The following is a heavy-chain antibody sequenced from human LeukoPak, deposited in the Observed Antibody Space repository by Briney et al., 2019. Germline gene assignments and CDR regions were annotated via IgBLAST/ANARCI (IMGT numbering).Heavy chain of an antibody. V-gene: IGHV1-24*01. D-gene: IGHD6-13*01. J-gene: IGHJ6*03. CDR3: AKTEPSGSWYVYYYYYYYMDV. CDR2: FDPEDGET. Sequence: ASVKVSCKVSGYTLTELSMHWVRQAPGKGLEWMGGFDPEDGETIYAQKFQGRVTMTEDTSTDTAYMELSSLRSDDTAVYYCAKTEPSGSWYVYYYYYYYMDVWGKGTTVTVSS. CDR1: GYTLTELS.